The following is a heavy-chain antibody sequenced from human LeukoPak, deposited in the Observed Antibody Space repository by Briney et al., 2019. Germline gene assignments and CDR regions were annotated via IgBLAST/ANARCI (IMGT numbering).Heavy chain of an antibody. CDR2: INPSGGST. D-gene: IGHD5-18*01. J-gene: IGHJ6*02. V-gene: IGHV1-46*01. CDR3: ARDRVGEDTAMVTPEYYYYYYGMDV. CDR1: GYTFTSYY. Sequence: ASVKVSCKASGYTFTSYYMHWVRQAPGQGLEGMGIINPSGGSTSYAQKFQGRVIMTRDTSTSTVYMELSSLRSEDTAVYYCARDRVGEDTAMVTPEYYYYYYGMDVWGQGTTVTVSS.